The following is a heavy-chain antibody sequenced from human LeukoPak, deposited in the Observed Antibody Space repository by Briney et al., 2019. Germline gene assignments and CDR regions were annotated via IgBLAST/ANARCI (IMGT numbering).Heavy chain of an antibody. CDR1: GYTFTTYD. J-gene: IGHJ4*02. V-gene: IGHV1-8*01. Sequence: GASVKVSCKASGYTFTTYDINWVRQATGQGLEWMGWMNPNSGNTGYAQKFQGRVTMTRNTSISTAYMELSSLRSEDTAVYYCARGLSSSRRFDYWGQGTLVTVSS. CDR3: ARGLSSSRRFDY. CDR2: MNPNSGNT. D-gene: IGHD6-13*01.